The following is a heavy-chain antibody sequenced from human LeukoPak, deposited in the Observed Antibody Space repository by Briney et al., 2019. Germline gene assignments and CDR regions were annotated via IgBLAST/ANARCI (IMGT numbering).Heavy chain of an antibody. Sequence: ASVKVSCKASGYTFTNYGISWVRQAPGQGLEWMGWISSNSGKTNYAQKLQDRLTMTTDTSANTAYMELRSLTSDDTAVYFCGRDGDYSTSGWHGTFDFGGQGTMVTSSS. V-gene: IGHV1-18*01. CDR2: ISSNSGKT. D-gene: IGHD6-19*01. J-gene: IGHJ3*01. CDR3: GRDGDYSTSGWHGTFDF. CDR1: GYTFTNYG.